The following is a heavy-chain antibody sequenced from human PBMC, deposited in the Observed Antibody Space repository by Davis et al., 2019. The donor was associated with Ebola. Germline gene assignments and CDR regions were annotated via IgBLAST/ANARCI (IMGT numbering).Heavy chain of an antibody. CDR1: GASITSYY. Sequence: SETLSLTCTVSGASITSYYWSWVRQPFGKGLEWIAYVYYDGSTHYNPSLKSRVNISLDTSKNQFSLKLSSVTAADTAVYYCAREFNDSDAFDIWGQGTMVTVSS. V-gene: IGHV4-59*01. D-gene: IGHD3-16*01. CDR3: AREFNDSDAFDI. CDR2: VYYDGST. J-gene: IGHJ3*02.